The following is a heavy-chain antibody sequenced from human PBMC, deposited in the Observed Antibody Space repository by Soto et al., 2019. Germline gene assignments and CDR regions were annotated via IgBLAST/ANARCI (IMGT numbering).Heavy chain of an antibody. CDR3: AKDLTSGWCIDY. J-gene: IGHJ4*02. D-gene: IGHD6-19*01. CDR2: ISYDGSKK. CDR1: GFTFSTSG. Sequence: QVQLVESGGGVVQPGRSLRLSCAASGFTFSTSGMHWVRQAPGKGLEWVAVISYDGSKKYYADSVKGRFTISRDNSKNTLYLQMNSLRPEDTAVYYCAKDLTSGWCIDYWGQGTLVTVSS. V-gene: IGHV3-30*18.